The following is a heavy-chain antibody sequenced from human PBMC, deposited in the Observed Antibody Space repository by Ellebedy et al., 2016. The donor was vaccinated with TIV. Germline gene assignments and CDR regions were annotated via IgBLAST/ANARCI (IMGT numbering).Heavy chain of an antibody. V-gene: IGHV3-23*01. CDR2: VSGSGGTT. D-gene: IGHD5-24*01. J-gene: IGHJ6*02. Sequence: LSLTCAASGFTFSNYAMTWVRQAPGEGLEWVSAVSGSGGTTNYADSVKGRFTISRDNSKNTLYLQMNSLRAEDTAVYYCARDFGYSGQAFYYYGMNVWGQGTTVTVSS. CDR3: ARDFGYSGQAFYYYGMNV. CDR1: GFTFSNYA.